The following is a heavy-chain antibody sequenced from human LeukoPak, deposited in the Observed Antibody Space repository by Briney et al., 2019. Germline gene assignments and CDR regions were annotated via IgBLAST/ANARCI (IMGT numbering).Heavy chain of an antibody. CDR2: ISWDGGST. V-gene: IGHV3-43*01. CDR3: AKGGRWSSGWYGGDY. CDR1: GFTFDDYT. Sequence: PGGSLRLSCAASGFTFDDYTMHWVRQAPGKGLEWVSLISWDGGSTYYADSVKGRFTISRDNSKNSLYLQMNSLRTEDTALYYCAKGGRWSSGWYGGDYWGQGTLVTVSS. D-gene: IGHD6-19*01. J-gene: IGHJ4*02.